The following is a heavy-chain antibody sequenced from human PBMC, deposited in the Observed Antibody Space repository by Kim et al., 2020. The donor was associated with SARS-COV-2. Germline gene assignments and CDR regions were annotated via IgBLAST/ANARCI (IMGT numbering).Heavy chain of an antibody. D-gene: IGHD3-10*01. Sequence: SVKGRFTISRDNSKNTLYLQMNSLRAEDTAVYYCAKNYYGSGSYYVLFDYWGQGTLVTVSS. CDR3: AKNYYGSGSYYVLFDY. V-gene: IGHV3-33*06. J-gene: IGHJ4*02.